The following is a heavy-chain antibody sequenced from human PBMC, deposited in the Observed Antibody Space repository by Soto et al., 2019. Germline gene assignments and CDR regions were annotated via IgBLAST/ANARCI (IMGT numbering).Heavy chain of an antibody. CDR1: GYTFTSYD. CDR3: ARAPEGWFWFDP. Sequence: ASVKVSCKASGYTFTSYDINWVRQATGQGLEWMGWMNPNSGNTGYAQKFQGRVIMTRNTSISTAYMELSSLRSEDTAVYYCARAPEGWFWFDPWGQGTLVTVSS. CDR2: MNPNSGNT. V-gene: IGHV1-8*01. J-gene: IGHJ5*02. D-gene: IGHD2-15*01.